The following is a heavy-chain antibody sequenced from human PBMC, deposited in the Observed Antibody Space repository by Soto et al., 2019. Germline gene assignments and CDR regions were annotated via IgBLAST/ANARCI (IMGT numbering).Heavy chain of an antibody. V-gene: IGHV1-69*13. D-gene: IGHD1-26*01. CDR2: TIPIFGTA. CDR3: ARVQKAFSGRLPAYAFDI. J-gene: IGHJ3*02. CDR1: GGTFSSYA. Sequence: SVKVSCKASGGTFSSYAISWVRQAPGQGLEWMGGTIPIFGTANYAQKFQGRVTITADESTSTAYMELSSLRSEDTAVYYCARVQKAFSGRLPAYAFDIWGQGTMVTVS.